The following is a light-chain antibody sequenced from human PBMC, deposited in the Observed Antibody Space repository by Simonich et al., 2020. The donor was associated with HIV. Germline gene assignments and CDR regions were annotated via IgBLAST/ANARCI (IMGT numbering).Light chain of an antibody. CDR2: AAS. J-gene: IGKJ2*01. V-gene: IGKV1-39*01. CDR3: QQSYITRT. CDR1: QSISNY. Sequence: DIQMTQSPSSLSASVGDRVTITCRTSQSISNYLNWYQQKPGKAPRLLIYAASSLQSGVPSRFSGSGSETDFTLTISSLQPDDFATYYCQQSYITRTFGQGTKLEIK.